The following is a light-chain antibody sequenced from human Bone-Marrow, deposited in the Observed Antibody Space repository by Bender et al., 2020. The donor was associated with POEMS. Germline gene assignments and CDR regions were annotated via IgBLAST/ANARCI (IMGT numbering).Light chain of an antibody. Sequence: QSALTQPASVSGSPGQSITISCTGTSSDVGDYNFVSWYQQHPGKAPKLMIYDVNNRPSGVSTRFSGSKSGNTASLTISGLQAEDEADYYCSSYTSVSTWVFGGGTKLTVL. J-gene: IGLJ3*02. CDR1: SSDVGDYNF. V-gene: IGLV2-14*03. CDR3: SSYTSVSTWV. CDR2: DVN.